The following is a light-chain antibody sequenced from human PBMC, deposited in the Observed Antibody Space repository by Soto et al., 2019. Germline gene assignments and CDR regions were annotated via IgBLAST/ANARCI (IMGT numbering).Light chain of an antibody. Sequence: EIVLTQSPATLSLSPGERYTLSCMASQSITNYLGWYQQKPGQAPRLLIYATSNRATGIPARFSGSGSGTDFTLTISSLEPEDFSVYYCQQRYNWPVTFGQGTRLEIK. CDR3: QQRYNWPVT. J-gene: IGKJ5*01. V-gene: IGKV3-11*01. CDR1: QSITNY. CDR2: ATS.